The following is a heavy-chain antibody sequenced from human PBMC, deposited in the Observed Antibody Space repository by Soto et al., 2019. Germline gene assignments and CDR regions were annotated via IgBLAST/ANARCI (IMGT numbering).Heavy chain of an antibody. CDR3: ARIYDSSGYYYGGESYGMDV. D-gene: IGHD3-22*01. CDR1: GYSFTSYW. CDR2: IYPGDSDT. J-gene: IGHJ6*02. V-gene: IGHV5-51*01. Sequence: GESLKISCKGSGYSFTSYWIGWVRQMPGKEQKWMWIIYPGDSDTRYSPSFQGQVTISADKSISTAYLQWSSLKASDTVMYYFARIYDSSGYYYGGESYGMDVWGQGTTVTVSS.